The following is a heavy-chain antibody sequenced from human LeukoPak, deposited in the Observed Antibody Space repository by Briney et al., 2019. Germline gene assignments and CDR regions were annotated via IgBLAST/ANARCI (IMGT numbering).Heavy chain of an antibody. CDR1: GFTFSSYW. CDR2: INSDGSST. J-gene: IGHJ4*02. CDR3: ARDPAYYDSSGLTDY. V-gene: IGHV3-74*01. Sequence: GRSLRLSCAASGFTFSSYWMHWVRQAPGKGLVWVSHINSDGSSTSYADSVKGRFTISRDNAKNTLYLQMNSLRAEDTAVYYCARDPAYYDSSGLTDYWGQGTLVTVSS. D-gene: IGHD3-22*01.